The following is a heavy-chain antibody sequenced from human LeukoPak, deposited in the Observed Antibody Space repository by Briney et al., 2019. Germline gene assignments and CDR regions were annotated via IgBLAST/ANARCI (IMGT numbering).Heavy chain of an antibody. CDR1: GGTFSGYA. CDR3: ARGSLRRIAARQPYAFDI. D-gene: IGHD6-13*01. Sequence: SVKVSCKASGGTFSGYAISWVRQAPGQGLEWMGGIIPIFGTANYAQKFQGRVTITAVESTSTAYMELSSLRSEDTAVYYCARGSLRRIAARQPYAFDIWGQGTMVTVSS. J-gene: IGHJ3*02. CDR2: IIPIFGTA. V-gene: IGHV1-69*01.